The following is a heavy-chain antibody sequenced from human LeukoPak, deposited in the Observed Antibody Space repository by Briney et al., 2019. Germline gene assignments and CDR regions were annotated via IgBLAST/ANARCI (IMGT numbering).Heavy chain of an antibody. CDR3: ARGNYDFWSGYYTYFDY. CDR2: ISAYNGNT. D-gene: IGHD3-3*01. V-gene: IGHV1-18*01. Sequence: ASVKVSCKASGYTFTSYGISWVRQAPGQGLEWMGWISAYNGNTNYAQKFQGRVTITRDTSASTAYMELSSLRSEDTAVYYCARGNYDFWSGYYTYFDYWGQGTLVTVSS. J-gene: IGHJ4*02. CDR1: GYTFTSYG.